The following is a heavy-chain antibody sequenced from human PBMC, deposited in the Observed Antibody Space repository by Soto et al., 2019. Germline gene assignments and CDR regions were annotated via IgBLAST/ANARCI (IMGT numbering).Heavy chain of an antibody. J-gene: IGHJ3*02. CDR2: ISSSSSYI. CDR1: GFTFSSYS. D-gene: IGHD3-22*01. Sequence: PGGSLRLSCAAPGFTFSSYSMNWVRQAPGKGLEWVSSISSSSSYIYYADSVKGRFTISRDNAKNSLYLQMNSLRAEDTAVYYCARDLRPYYYDSSGYPVDAFDIWGQGTMVTVSS. CDR3: ARDLRPYYYDSSGYPVDAFDI. V-gene: IGHV3-21*01.